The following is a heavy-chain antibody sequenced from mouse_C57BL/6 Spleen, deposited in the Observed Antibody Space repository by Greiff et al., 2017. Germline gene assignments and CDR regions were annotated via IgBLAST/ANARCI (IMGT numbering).Heavy chain of an antibody. V-gene: IGHV3-6*01. CDR1: GYSITSGYY. CDR3: ARIGYYDYFDY. CDR2: ISYDGSN. Sequence: EVKLLESGPGLVKPSQSLSLTCSVTGYSITSGYYWNWIRQFPGNKLEWIGYISYDGSNNYNPSLKNRISITSDTSKNQFFLKLNSVTTEDTATYYCARIGYYDYFDYWGQGTTLTVSS. J-gene: IGHJ2*01. D-gene: IGHD2-3*01.